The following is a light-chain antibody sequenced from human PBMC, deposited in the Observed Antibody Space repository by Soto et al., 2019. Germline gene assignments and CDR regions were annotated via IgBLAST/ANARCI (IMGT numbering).Light chain of an antibody. CDR3: QQYNNWPPLT. CDR1: QSVSSN. J-gene: IGKJ4*01. V-gene: IGKV3-15*01. CDR2: GTS. Sequence: EIVMTQSPATLSVSPGERATISCRASQSVSSNLAWYQQKPGQAPRLLIYGTSTRATGIPARFSGSGSGTEFTLTIRSLQSEDFAVYYCQQYNNWPPLTFGGGTKVEIK.